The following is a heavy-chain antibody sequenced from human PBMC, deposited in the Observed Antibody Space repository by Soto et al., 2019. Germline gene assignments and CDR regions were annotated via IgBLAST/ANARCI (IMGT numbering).Heavy chain of an antibody. CDR2: ISAYNGNT. CDR1: GYTFTSYG. D-gene: IGHD6-13*01. Sequence: QVQLVQSGAEVKKPGASVKVSCKASGYTFTSYGISWVRQAPGQGLEWMGWISAYNGNTNYAQNLQGRVTMTTDTSTNTASMDLRSLKSADTAVYYCSRVSPSSRAAGPWCQGTLVTVS. CDR3: SRVSPSSRAAGP. V-gene: IGHV1-18*01. J-gene: IGHJ4*02.